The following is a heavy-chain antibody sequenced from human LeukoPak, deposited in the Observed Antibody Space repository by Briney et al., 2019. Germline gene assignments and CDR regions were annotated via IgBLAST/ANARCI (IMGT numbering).Heavy chain of an antibody. CDR2: IIPIFGTA. CDR3: ASEYSSGWWDTVAFDY. CDR1: GGTFSSYA. Sequence: ASVKVSCKASGGTFSSYAISWVRQAPGQGLEWMGGIIPIFGTANYAQKFQGVVTITADESTSTAYMELSSLGSEDTAVYYCASEYSSGWWDTVAFDYWGQGTLVTVPS. V-gene: IGHV1-69*01. J-gene: IGHJ4*02. D-gene: IGHD6-19*01.